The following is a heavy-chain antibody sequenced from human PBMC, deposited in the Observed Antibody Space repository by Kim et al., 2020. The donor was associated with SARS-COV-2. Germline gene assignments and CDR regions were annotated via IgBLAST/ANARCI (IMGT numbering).Heavy chain of an antibody. CDR2: IYHSGST. CDR3: ARGSGWLPDA. J-gene: IGHJ5*02. V-gene: IGHV4-59*01. CDR1: GGSISNYY. Sequence: SETLSLTFTVSGGSISNYYYNWIRHSPGKGLEWIGHIYHSGSTKYNPSLKSRVTISADTSKNQFSLKLTSVTAADTAVYYCARGSGWLPDAWGQGTLVTVSS. D-gene: IGHD6-19*01.